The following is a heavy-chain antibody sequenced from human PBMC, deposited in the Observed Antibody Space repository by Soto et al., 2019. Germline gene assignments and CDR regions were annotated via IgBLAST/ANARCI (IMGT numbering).Heavy chain of an antibody. D-gene: IGHD1-26*01. V-gene: IGHV3-30-3*01. CDR3: ARGELLSYFDY. Sequence: GGSLRLSCAASGFTFSSYAMHWVRQAPGKGLEWVAVISYDGSNKYYADSVKGRFTISRDNSKNTLYLQMYSLRAEDTAVYYCARGELLSYFDYWGQGTLVTVSS. J-gene: IGHJ4*02. CDR2: ISYDGSNK. CDR1: GFTFSSYA.